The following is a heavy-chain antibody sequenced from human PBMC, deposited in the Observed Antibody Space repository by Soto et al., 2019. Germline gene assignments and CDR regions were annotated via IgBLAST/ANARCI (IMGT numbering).Heavy chain of an antibody. CDR1: T. D-gene: IGHD5-12*01. J-gene: IGHJ6*02. CDR3: ARDLGYSETWSQHHYSVMDV. Sequence: TMNWVRQAPGQGLEWVSSISSISYIYYADSVKGRFTISRDNAKNSLSLQMYSLKADDTAIYYCARDLGYSETWSQHHYSVMDVWGQGTTVTVSS. V-gene: IGHV3-21*01. CDR2: ISSISYI.